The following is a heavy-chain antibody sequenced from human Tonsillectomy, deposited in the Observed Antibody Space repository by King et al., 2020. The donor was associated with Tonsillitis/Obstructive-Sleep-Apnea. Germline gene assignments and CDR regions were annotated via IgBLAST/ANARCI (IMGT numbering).Heavy chain of an antibody. Sequence: QLVQSGAEVKKPGESLRISCKGSGYSFTSYWISWVRQMPGKGLEWMGRIDPSDSYSNYSPSFQGHVTISADKSTSTAYLQWSSLKASDTAIYYCARHFSDYYDSILDCWGQGTLVTVSS. V-gene: IGHV5-10-1*01. CDR1: GYSFTSYW. CDR2: IDPSDSYS. CDR3: ARHFSDYYDSILDC. J-gene: IGHJ4*02. D-gene: IGHD3-3*01.